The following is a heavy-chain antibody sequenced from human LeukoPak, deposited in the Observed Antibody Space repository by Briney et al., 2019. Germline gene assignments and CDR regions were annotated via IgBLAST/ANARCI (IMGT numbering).Heavy chain of an antibody. V-gene: IGHV3-66*01. D-gene: IGHD6-13*01. CDR3: ARDSRRISSSWYGRNDY. Sequence: PGGSLRLSCAASGFTVSDNYMSWVRQAPGKGLEWVSVIYSGGSTYYADSVKGRFTISRDNSENTLYLQMNSLRAEDTAVYYCARDSRRISSSWYGRNDYWGQGTLVTVSS. CDR1: GFTVSDNY. CDR2: IYSGGST. J-gene: IGHJ4*02.